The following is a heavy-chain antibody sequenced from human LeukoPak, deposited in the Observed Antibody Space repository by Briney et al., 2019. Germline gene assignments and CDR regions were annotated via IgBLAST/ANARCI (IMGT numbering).Heavy chain of an antibody. CDR2: ISGSGGST. Sequence: PGGSLRLSCAASGFTFSSYAMSWVRQAPGKGLEWVSAISGSGGSTYYADSVKGRFTISRDNSKNSLYLQMNSLRTEDTALYYCAKDPEYYYDSSGYYDYWGQGTLVTVSS. CDR1: GFTFSSYA. V-gene: IGHV3-23*01. D-gene: IGHD3-22*01. J-gene: IGHJ4*02. CDR3: AKDPEYYYDSSGYYDY.